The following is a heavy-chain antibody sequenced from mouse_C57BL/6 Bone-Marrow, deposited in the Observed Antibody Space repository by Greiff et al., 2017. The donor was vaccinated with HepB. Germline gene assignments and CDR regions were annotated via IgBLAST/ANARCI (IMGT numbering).Heavy chain of an antibody. J-gene: IGHJ3*01. V-gene: IGHV1-5*01. CDR3: TRVNWDFAY. Sequence: EVQPQQSGTVLARPGASVKMSCKTSGYTFTSYWMHWVKQRPGQGLEWIGAIYPGNSDTSYNQKFKGKAKLTAVTSASTAYMELSSLTNEDSAVYYCTRVNWDFAYWGQGTLVTVSA. CDR1: GYTFTSYW. D-gene: IGHD4-1*01. CDR2: IYPGNSDT.